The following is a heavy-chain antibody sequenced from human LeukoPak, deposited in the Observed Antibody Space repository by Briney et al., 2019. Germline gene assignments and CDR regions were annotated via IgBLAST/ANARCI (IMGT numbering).Heavy chain of an antibody. Sequence: GGSLRLSCAASGFTFSSYWMSWVRQAPGKGLEWVANIKQDGSEKYYVDSVKGRFTISRDNAKNSLYLQMNSLRAEDTAVYYCARPYYYSSGWSLGYWGQGTLVTVSS. V-gene: IGHV3-7*01. J-gene: IGHJ4*02. CDR3: ARPYYYSSGWSLGY. CDR2: IKQDGSEK. D-gene: IGHD6-19*01. CDR1: GFTFSSYW.